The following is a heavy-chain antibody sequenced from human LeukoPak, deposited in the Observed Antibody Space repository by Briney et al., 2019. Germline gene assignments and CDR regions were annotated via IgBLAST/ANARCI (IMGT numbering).Heavy chain of an antibody. CDR2: IYSGGST. Sequence: PGGSLRLSCAASGFTVSSNYVSWVRQAPGKGLEWVSVIYSGGSTYYADSVKGRFTISRDNSKNTLYLQMNSLRAEDTAVYYCARSNYGSGSYYSLRWFDPWGQGTLVTVSS. D-gene: IGHD3-10*01. CDR1: GFTVSSNY. CDR3: ARSNYGSGSYYSLRWFDP. V-gene: IGHV3-53*01. J-gene: IGHJ5*02.